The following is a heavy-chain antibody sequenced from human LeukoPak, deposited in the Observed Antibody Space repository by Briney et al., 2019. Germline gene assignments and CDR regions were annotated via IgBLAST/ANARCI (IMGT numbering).Heavy chain of an antibody. D-gene: IGHD3-22*01. CDR1: GGSISSSSYY. CDR3: AREVVGTYGMDV. Sequence: SETLSLTCTVSGGSISSSSYYWGWIRQPPGKGLEWIGSIYYNGSTYYNPSLKSRVTISVDTSKNQFSLKLSSVTAADTAVYYCAREVVGTYGMDVWGQGTTVTVSS. CDR2: IYYNGST. V-gene: IGHV4-39*01. J-gene: IGHJ6*02.